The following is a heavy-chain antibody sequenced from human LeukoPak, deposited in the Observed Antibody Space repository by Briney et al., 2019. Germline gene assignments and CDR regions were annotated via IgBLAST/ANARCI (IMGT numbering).Heavy chain of an antibody. V-gene: IGHV4-59*12. CDR2: IYYSGST. CDR1: GGSISSYY. CDR3: AKDWYSSSWYGGGENWFDP. D-gene: IGHD6-13*01. J-gene: IGHJ5*02. Sequence: SETLSLTCTVSGGSISSYYWSWIRQPPGKGLEWIGYIYYSGSTNYNPSLKSRVTISVDTSKNQFSLKLSSVTAADTAVYYCAKDWYSSSWYGGGENWFDPWGQGTLVTVSS.